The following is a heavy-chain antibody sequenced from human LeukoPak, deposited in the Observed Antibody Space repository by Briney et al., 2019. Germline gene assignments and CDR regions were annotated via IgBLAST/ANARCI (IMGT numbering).Heavy chain of an antibody. CDR1: GYTFTSYG. CDR2: ISAYNGNT. Sequence: ASVKVSCKASGYTFTSYGISWVRQAPGQGLEWMGWISAYNGNTNYAQKLQGRVTMTTDTSTSTAYMELRSLRSDDTAVYYCAREGLPLDCYDSSGYNYWGQGTLVTVSS. V-gene: IGHV1-18*01. J-gene: IGHJ4*02. D-gene: IGHD3-22*01. CDR3: AREGLPLDCYDSSGYNY.